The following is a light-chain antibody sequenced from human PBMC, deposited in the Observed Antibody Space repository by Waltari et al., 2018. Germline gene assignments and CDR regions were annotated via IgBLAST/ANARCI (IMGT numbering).Light chain of an antibody. CDR2: GNS. J-gene: IGLJ2*01. V-gene: IGLV1-40*01. CDR1: SSNIGAGYD. Sequence: QSVLTQPPSVSGAPGQRVTIPCTGRSSNIGAGYDVNWYQQLPGKAPKLLIHGNSNRPSGVPDRISGSKSGTSASLAITGLQAEDEADYYCQSYDSSLGGSVFGGGTKLTVL. CDR3: QSYDSSLGGSV.